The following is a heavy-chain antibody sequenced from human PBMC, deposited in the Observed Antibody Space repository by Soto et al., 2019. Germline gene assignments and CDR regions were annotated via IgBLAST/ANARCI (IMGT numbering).Heavy chain of an antibody. D-gene: IGHD6-6*01. CDR3: AKDLTRQLAYWLDP. J-gene: IGHJ5*02. CDR1: GFSFTGYY. CDR2: INAHSGGT. Sequence: ASVKVSCKASGFSFTGYYIHWLRQAPGQGLEWMGWINAHSGGTEYAQKFQGRVPLTRDTSIATAYLTLTSLPSDDTALYYCAKDLTRQLAYWLDPWGQGTQVTVS. V-gene: IGHV1-2*02.